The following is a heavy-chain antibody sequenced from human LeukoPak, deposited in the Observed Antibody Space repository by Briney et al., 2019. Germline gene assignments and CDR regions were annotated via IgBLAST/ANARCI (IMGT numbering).Heavy chain of an antibody. CDR1: GFTVSSNY. V-gene: IGHV3-66*01. J-gene: IGHJ4*02. CDR3: AKVSYFTFDF. Sequence: GGSLRLSCAASGFTVSSNYMSWVRQAPGKGLEWVSVIYSGGSTYYADSVKGRFTISRDNSKNTLYLQMNSLRAEDTGVYYCAKVSYFTFDFWGQGTLVTVSS. D-gene: IGHD2/OR15-2a*01. CDR2: IYSGGST.